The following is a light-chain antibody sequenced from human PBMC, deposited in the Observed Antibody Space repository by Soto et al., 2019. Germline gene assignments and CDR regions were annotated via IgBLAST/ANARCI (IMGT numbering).Light chain of an antibody. CDR1: SSNIGAGYD. V-gene: IGLV1-40*01. CDR3: QSYDSSLSVLV. J-gene: IGLJ2*01. CDR2: GNS. Sequence: QSVLTQPPSVSGAPGQRVTISCTGSSSNIGAGYDVHWYQQLPGTAPKLLIYGNSNRPSGVPDRFSGSKSGTSASLAITGLQAEDEADYYRQSYDSSLSVLVFGGGTKLTVL.